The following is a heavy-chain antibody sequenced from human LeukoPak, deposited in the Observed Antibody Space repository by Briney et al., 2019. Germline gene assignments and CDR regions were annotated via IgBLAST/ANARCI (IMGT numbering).Heavy chain of an antibody. CDR3: AKHKGAGSRHSYSMDV. CDR2: ISGSGGGT. J-gene: IGHJ6*03. V-gene: IGHV3-23*01. D-gene: IGHD4/OR15-4a*01. CDR1: GFTFVTFA. Sequence: PGGSLRLSCAASGFTFVTFAMGWVRQAPGKGLEWVSTISGSGGGTYYADSVKGRFTISRDNSKNTLYLQMNSLRAEDTAVYYCAKHKGAGSRHSYSMDVWGKGATVTVSS.